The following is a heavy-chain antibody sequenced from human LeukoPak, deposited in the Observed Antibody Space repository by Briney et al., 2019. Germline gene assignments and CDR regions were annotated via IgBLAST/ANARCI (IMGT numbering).Heavy chain of an antibody. CDR3: TTDSPTIFGVVINFDY. V-gene: IGHV3-15*01. CDR1: GFTFSNAW. J-gene: IGHJ4*02. CDR2: IKSKTDGGTT. Sequence: GGSLRLSCAASGFTFSNAWMSWVRQAPGKGLEWVGRIKSKTDGGTTDYAAPVKDRFTISRDDSKNTLYLQMNSLKTEDTAVYYCTTDSPTIFGVVINFDYWGQGTLVTVSS. D-gene: IGHD3-3*01.